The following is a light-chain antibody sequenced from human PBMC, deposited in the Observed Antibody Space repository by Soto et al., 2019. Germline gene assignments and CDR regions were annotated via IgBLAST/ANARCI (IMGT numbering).Light chain of an antibody. CDR2: GAS. V-gene: IGKV3-20*01. CDR3: QQFGSSPYT. J-gene: IGKJ2*01. CDR1: QSVGSTY. Sequence: EIVLTQSPGTLSLSPGGRATLSCRASQSVGSTYLAWYQQKPGQAPRLLIYGASTRATGIPDRLSGNGSRTDFTLTISRLEPEDFAVYYCQQFGSSPYTFGQGTKLAIK.